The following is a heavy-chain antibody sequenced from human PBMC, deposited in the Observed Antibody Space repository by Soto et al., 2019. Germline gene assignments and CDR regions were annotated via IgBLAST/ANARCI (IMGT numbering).Heavy chain of an antibody. J-gene: IGHJ6*02. Sequence: SETLSLTCSVSGASIYNGGYFWSWIRQSPGKGLEWIGHIHNSGSPYNNPSLKSRVTISVDTSKNQFSLKLSSVTAADTAVYYCARHNGPLYVGYYYDMDVWGQGNTVTVSS. CDR3: ARHNGPLYVGYYYDMDV. D-gene: IGHD3-16*01. CDR1: GASIYNGGYF. V-gene: IGHV4-30-4*01. CDR2: IHNSGSP.